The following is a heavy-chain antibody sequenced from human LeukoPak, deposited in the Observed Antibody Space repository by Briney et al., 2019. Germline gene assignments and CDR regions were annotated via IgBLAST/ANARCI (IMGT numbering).Heavy chain of an antibody. CDR3: ARGREVLRYFDWLLYPNY. Sequence: ASVKVSCKASGYTFTSYGISWVRQAPGQGLEWMGWMNPNSGNTGYAQKFQGRVTMTRNTSISTAYTELSSLRSEDTAVYYCARGREVLRYFDWLLYPNYWGQGTLVTVSS. D-gene: IGHD3-9*01. J-gene: IGHJ4*02. CDR1: GYTFTSYG. V-gene: IGHV1-8*02. CDR2: MNPNSGNT.